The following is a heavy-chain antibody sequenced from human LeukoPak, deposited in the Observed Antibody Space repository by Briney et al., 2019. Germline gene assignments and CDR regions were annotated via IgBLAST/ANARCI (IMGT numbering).Heavy chain of an antibody. V-gene: IGHV3-33*01. CDR2: IWYDGSNK. CDR1: GFTFSSYG. J-gene: IGHJ4*02. Sequence: GRSLRLSCAASGFTFSSYGMHWVRQAPGKGLEWVAVIWYDGSNKYYADSVKGRFTISRDNSKNTLYLQMNSLRAEDTAVYYCASRIAARGGPLDYWGQGTPVTVSS. D-gene: IGHD6-6*01. CDR3: ASRIAARGGPLDY.